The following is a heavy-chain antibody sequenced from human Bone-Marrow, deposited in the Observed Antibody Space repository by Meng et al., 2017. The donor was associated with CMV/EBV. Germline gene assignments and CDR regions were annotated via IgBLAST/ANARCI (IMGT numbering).Heavy chain of an antibody. CDR3: AINSGSYYKYFQH. CDR2: IIPIFGTA. Sequence: SVKVSCKASGGTFSSYAISWVRQAPGQGLEWMGGIIPIFGTANYAQKFQGRVTITTDESTSTAYMELSSLRSEDTAVYYCAINSGSYYKYFQHWGQGTLVTVSS. CDR1: GGTFSSYA. V-gene: IGHV1-69*05. J-gene: IGHJ1*01. D-gene: IGHD1-26*01.